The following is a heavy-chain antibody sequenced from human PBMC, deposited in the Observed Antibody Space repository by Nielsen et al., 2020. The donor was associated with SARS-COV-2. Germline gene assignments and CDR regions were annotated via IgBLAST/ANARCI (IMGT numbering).Heavy chain of an antibody. CDR1: GFTFSSYA. D-gene: IGHD6-13*01. Sequence: GGSLRLSCAASGFTFSSYAMSWVRQAPGKGLEWVPAISGSGGSTYYADSVKGRFTISRDNSKNTLYLQMNSLRAEDTAVYYCAKDLVGQLYFQHWGQGTLVTVSS. J-gene: IGHJ1*01. V-gene: IGHV3-23*01. CDR2: ISGSGGST. CDR3: AKDLVGQLYFQH.